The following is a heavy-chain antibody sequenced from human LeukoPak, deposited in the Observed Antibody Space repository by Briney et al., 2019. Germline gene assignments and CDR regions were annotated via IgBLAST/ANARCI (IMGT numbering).Heavy chain of an antibody. J-gene: IGHJ6*03. CDR2: MNPNSGNT. Sequence: ASVKVSCKASGYTFTSYDINWVRQATGQGLEWMGWMNPNSGNTGYAQKFQGRVTITRDTSASTAYMELSSLRSEDVAVYYCARGRYCSSSSCSYYYMDVWGKGTTVTVSS. CDR1: GYTFTSYD. V-gene: IGHV1-8*01. D-gene: IGHD2-2*01. CDR3: ARGRYCSSSSCSYYYMDV.